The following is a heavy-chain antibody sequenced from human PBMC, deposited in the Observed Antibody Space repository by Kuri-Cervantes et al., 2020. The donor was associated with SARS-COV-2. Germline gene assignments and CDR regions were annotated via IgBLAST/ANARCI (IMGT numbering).Heavy chain of an antibody. Sequence: GSLRLSCTVSGGSISSYYWSWIRQPPGKGLEWIGYIYYSGSTNYNPSLKSRVTISVDTSKNQFSLKLSSVTAADTVVYYCARITIFGVVISGAFDIWGQGTMVTVSS. CDR1: GGSISSYY. CDR3: ARITIFGVVISGAFDI. D-gene: IGHD3-3*01. J-gene: IGHJ3*02. CDR2: IYYSGST. V-gene: IGHV4-59*01.